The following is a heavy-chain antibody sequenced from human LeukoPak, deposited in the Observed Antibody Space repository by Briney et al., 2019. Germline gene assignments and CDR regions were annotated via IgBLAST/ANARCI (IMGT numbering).Heavy chain of an antibody. CDR2: IGSGGGGT. CDR1: GFTFSSYA. J-gene: IGHJ4*02. CDR3: AKVLVVVPAATNFDY. D-gene: IGHD2-2*01. Sequence: GGSLRLSCAVSGFTFSSYAMSWVRQAPGKGLEWVSVIGSGGGGTYYADSVKGRFTISRDNSKNTLYLQMNSLRAEDTAVYYCAKVLVVVPAATNFDYWGQGTLVTVSS. V-gene: IGHV3-23*01.